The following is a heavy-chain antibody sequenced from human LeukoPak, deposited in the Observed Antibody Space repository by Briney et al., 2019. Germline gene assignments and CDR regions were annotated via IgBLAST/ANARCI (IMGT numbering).Heavy chain of an antibody. CDR2: ISGDGGST. Sequence: PGGSLRLSCAASGFTFDDYGMHWVRQAPGKGLEWVSLISGDGGSTYYADSVKGRFTISRDNSKNSLYLQMNSLRTEDTALYYCAKDADGLEVFDYWGQGTLVTVSS. CDR3: AKDADGLEVFDY. D-gene: IGHD3/OR15-3a*01. J-gene: IGHJ4*02. CDR1: GFTFDDYG. V-gene: IGHV3-43*02.